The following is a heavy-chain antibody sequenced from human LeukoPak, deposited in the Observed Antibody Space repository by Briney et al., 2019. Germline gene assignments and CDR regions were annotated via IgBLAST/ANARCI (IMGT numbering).Heavy chain of an antibody. CDR1: GYSFTSYW. V-gene: IGHV5-51*01. CDR3: ARRIVVVPAAKGGDFDY. D-gene: IGHD2-2*01. CDR2: IYPGDSDT. J-gene: IGHJ4*02. Sequence: GESLKISCKGSGYSFTSYWIGWVRQMPGKGLEWMGIIYPGDSDTRYSPSFQGQVTISADKSISTAYLQWSSLKASDTAMYYCARRIVVVPAAKGGDFDYWGQGTLVTVSS.